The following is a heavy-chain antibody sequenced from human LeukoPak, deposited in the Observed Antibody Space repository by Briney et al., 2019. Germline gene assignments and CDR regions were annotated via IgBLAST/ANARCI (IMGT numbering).Heavy chain of an antibody. CDR1: GGTFSSYA. J-gene: IGHJ4*02. CDR2: IIPIFGTA. D-gene: IGHD3-22*01. V-gene: IGHV1-69*05. CDR3: ARGTYYYDSSGSFFDY. Sequence: SVKVSCKASGGTFSSYAISWVRQAPGQGLEWMGRIIPIFGTANYAQKFQGRVTITTDESTSTAYMELSSLRSEDTAVYYCARGTYYYDSSGSFFDYWGQATLVTVSS.